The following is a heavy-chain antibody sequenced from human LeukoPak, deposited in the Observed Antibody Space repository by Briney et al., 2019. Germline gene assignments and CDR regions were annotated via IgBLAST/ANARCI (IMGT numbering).Heavy chain of an antibody. D-gene: IGHD2-15*01. V-gene: IGHV3-20*04. CDR2: INWNGGST. J-gene: IGHJ6*03. CDR3: ARVRVSEGIVVVVAATHSDYYYYMDV. Sequence: GGSLRLSCAASGFTFSSYWMHWVRQAPGKGLEWVSGINWNGGSTGYADSVKGRFTISRDNAKNSLYLQMNSLRAEDTALYYCARVRVSEGIVVVVAATHSDYYYYMDVWGKGTTVTVSS. CDR1: GFTFSSYW.